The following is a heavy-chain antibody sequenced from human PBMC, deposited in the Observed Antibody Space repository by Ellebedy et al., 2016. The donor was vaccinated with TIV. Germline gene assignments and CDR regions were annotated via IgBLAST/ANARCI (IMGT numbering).Heavy chain of an antibody. CDR2: IYYSGST. J-gene: IGHJ2*01. Sequence: MPSETLSLTCTVSGGSISSSSYYWGWIRQPPGKGLEWIGSIYYSGSTYYNPSLKSRVTISVDTSKNQFSLKLSSVTAADTAVYYCARREVGATRYWYFDLWGRGTLVTVSS. V-gene: IGHV4-39*01. D-gene: IGHD1-26*01. CDR3: ARREVGATRYWYFDL. CDR1: GGSISSSSYY.